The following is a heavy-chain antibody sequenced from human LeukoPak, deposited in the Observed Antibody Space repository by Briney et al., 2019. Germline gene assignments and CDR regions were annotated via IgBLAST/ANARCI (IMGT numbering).Heavy chain of an antibody. CDR1: GDSINTYS. CDR2: IYYSGST. CDR3: ARRRQTGGDNGLHNWFDP. J-gene: IGHJ5*02. D-gene: IGHD2-21*01. V-gene: IGHV4-59*08. Sequence: SETLSLTCTVSGDSINTYSWHWIRQPPGKGLEWIGHIYYSGSTNYNPSLRSRVTTSVDTSKNHFSLRLTSVTAADTAVYYCARRRQTGGDNGLHNWFDPWGQGILVTVSS.